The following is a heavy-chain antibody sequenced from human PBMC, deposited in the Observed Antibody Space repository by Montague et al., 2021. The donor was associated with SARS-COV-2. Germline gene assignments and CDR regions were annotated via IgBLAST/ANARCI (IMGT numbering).Heavy chain of an antibody. D-gene: IGHD3-10*01. J-gene: IGHJ4*02. V-gene: IGHV4-39*01. CDR1: GGSISSSSYY. Sequence: SETLSLTCTVSGGSISSSSYYWGWIRQPPGKGLEWIGSIYYSGSTYYNPSLKSRVTISVDTSKNQFSLKLSSVTAADTAVYYCARLLRSVYYGSGVWYWGQGTLVTVSS. CDR3: ARLLRSVYYGSGVWY. CDR2: IYYSGST.